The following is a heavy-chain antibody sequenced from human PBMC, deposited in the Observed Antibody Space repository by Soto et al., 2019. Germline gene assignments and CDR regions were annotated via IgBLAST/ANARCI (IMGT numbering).Heavy chain of an antibody. CDR3: ARDGWYVGDY. V-gene: IGHV1-69*05. J-gene: IGHJ4*02. CDR1: GGTFSIYA. CDR2: IIPIFGTA. D-gene: IGHD6-19*01. Sequence: ASVKVSCKASGGTFSIYAISWVRQAPGQGLEWMGGIIPIFGTANYAQKLQGRVTMTTDTSTSTAYMELRSLRSDDTAVYYCARDGWYVGDYWGQGTLVTVSS.